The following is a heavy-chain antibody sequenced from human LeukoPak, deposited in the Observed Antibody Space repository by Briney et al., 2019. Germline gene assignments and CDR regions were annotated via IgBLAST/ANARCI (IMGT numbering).Heavy chain of an antibody. D-gene: IGHD1-1*01. CDR2: ISSSGSTI. CDR1: GFTFSDYY. J-gene: IGHJ5*02. CDR3: ARDSDQSNWNRGYNWFDP. V-gene: IGHV3-11*01. Sequence: PGGSLRLSCAASGFTFSDYYMSWVRQAPGKGLEWVSYISSSGSTIYYADSVKGRFTISRDNAKNSLYLQMNSLRAEDTAVYYCARDSDQSNWNRGYNWFDPWGQGTLVIVSS.